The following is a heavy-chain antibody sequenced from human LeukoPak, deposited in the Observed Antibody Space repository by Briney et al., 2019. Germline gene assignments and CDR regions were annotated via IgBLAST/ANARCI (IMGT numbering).Heavy chain of an antibody. CDR1: GGSISSSSYY. CDR3: ARNLIPEQLVVNF. V-gene: IGHV4-39*07. Sequence: SETLSLTCTVSGGSISSSSYYWGWIRQPPGTGLEWIGSIYYSGSTYYNPSLKSRVTISVDTSKNQFSLNLQSVTPEDTAVYYCARNLIPEQLVVNFWGQGTLVTVSS. D-gene: IGHD6-13*01. J-gene: IGHJ4*02. CDR2: IYYSGST.